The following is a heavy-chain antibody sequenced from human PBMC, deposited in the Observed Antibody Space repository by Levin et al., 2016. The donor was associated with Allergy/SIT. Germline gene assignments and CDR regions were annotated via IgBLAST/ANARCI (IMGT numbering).Heavy chain of an antibody. CDR3: TRGRSVNRFWSGYYPYMDV. J-gene: IGHJ6*03. D-gene: IGHD3-3*01. Sequence: WIRQPPGKGLEWVGFIRSKAYGGTTEYAASVKGRFTISRDDSKSIAYLQMNSLKTEDTAVYYCTRGRSVNRFWSGYYPYMDVWGKGTTVTVSS. V-gene: IGHV3-49*02. CDR2: IRSKAYGGTT.